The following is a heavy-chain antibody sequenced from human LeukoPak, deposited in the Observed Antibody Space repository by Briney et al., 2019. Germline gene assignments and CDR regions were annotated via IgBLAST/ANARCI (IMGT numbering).Heavy chain of an antibody. D-gene: IGHD3-3*01. CDR3: ARRGRFLELDY. Sequence: SETLSLTCTVSGGSIGSYYWSWIRQPPGKGLEWIGYIYYSGSTYYNPSLKSRVTISVDTSKNQFSLKLSSVTAADTAVYYCARRGRFLELDYWGQGTLVTVSS. CDR1: GGSIGSYY. J-gene: IGHJ4*02. V-gene: IGHV4-59*06. CDR2: IYYSGST.